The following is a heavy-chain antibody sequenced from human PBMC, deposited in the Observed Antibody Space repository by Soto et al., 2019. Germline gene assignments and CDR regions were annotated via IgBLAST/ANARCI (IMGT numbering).Heavy chain of an antibody. CDR1: GYTFTSYD. V-gene: IGHV1-8*01. CDR3: AREHSSSWRFDY. J-gene: IGHJ4*02. Sequence: QVQLVQSGAEVKKLGASVRVSCKASGYTFTSYDINWVRQATGQGLEWMGWMNPNSGNTGYAQKFQGRVTMTRNTSISTAYMELSSLRSEDTAVYYCAREHSSSWRFDYWGQGTLVTVSS. CDR2: MNPNSGNT. D-gene: IGHD6-13*01.